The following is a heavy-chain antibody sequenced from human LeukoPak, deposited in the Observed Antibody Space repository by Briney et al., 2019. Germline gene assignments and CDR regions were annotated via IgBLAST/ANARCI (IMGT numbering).Heavy chain of an antibody. Sequence: SETLSLTCAVYGGSFSGYYWSWIRQPPGKGLEWIGEINHSGSTNYNPSLKSRVTISVDTSKNQFSLKLSSVTAADTAVYYCARTYQSTVPGIAGAGTFDYWGQGILVTVSS. CDR2: INHSGST. J-gene: IGHJ4*02. CDR3: ARTYQSTVPGIAGAGTFDY. CDR1: GGSFSGYY. V-gene: IGHV4-34*01. D-gene: IGHD6-13*01.